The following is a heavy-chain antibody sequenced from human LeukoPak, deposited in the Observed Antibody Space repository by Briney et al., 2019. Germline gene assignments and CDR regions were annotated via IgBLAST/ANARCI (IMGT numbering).Heavy chain of an antibody. CDR3: AREDTAMVYFDY. J-gene: IGHJ4*02. D-gene: IGHD5-18*01. Sequence: GASVKVSCKASGGTFSSYAISWVRQAPGQGLEWMGGIIPIFGTANYAQKFQGRVTITADESTSTAYMELSSLRSDDTAVYYCAREDTAMVYFDYWGQGTLVTVSS. V-gene: IGHV1-69*13. CDR2: IIPIFGTA. CDR1: GGTFSSYA.